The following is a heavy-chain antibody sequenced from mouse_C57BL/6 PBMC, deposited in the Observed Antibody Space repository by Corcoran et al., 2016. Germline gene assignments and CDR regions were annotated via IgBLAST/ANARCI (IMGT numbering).Heavy chain of an antibody. D-gene: IGHD2-2*01. CDR1: GYTFTDYY. V-gene: IGHV1-26*01. CDR3: ARGGLWLRRRQDYFDY. Sequence: EVQLQQSGPELVKPGASVKISCKASGYTFTDYYMNWVKQSHGKSLEWIGDINPNNGGTSYNQKFKGKATLTVDKSSSTAYMELRSLTSEDSAVYYCARGGLWLRRRQDYFDYWGQGTTLTVSS. CDR2: INPNNGGT. J-gene: IGHJ2*01.